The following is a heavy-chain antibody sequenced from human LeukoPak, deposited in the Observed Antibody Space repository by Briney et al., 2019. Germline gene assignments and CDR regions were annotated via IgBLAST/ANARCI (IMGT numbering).Heavy chain of an antibody. CDR3: ARDGVVTSDNWFDP. D-gene: IGHD4-23*01. CDR1: GYTFTSYG. Sequence: ASVKVSCKASGYTFTSYGISWVRQAPGQGLEWMGWISAYSGDTNYAQKFQGRVTMTRDTSTSTVYMELSSLRSEDTAVYYCARDGVVTSDNWFDPWGQGTLVTVSS. V-gene: IGHV1-18*01. J-gene: IGHJ5*02. CDR2: ISAYSGDT.